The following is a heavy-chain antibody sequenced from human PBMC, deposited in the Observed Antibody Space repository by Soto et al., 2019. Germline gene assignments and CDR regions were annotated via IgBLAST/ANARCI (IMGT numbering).Heavy chain of an antibody. Sequence: QVQLVESWGGVVQPGRSLRLSCAASGFTFSSYGMHWVRQAPGKGLEWVAVIWYDGSNKYYADSVKGRFTISRDNSKNTLYLQMNSLRAEDTAVYYCARESITMVRGVDYWGQGTLVTVSS. CDR1: GFTFSSYG. CDR2: IWYDGSNK. D-gene: IGHD3-10*01. CDR3: ARESITMVRGVDY. J-gene: IGHJ4*02. V-gene: IGHV3-33*01.